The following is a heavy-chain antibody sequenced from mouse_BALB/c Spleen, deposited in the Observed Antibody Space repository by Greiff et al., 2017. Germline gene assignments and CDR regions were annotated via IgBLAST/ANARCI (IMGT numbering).Heavy chain of an antibody. V-gene: IGHV1-87*01. D-gene: IGHD2-4*01. CDR3: ASYDYDAFAY. J-gene: IGHJ3*01. Sequence: QVHVKQSGAELARPGASVKLSCKASGYTFTSYWMQWVKQRPGQGLEWIGAIYPGDGDTRYTQKFKGKATLTADKSSSTAYMQLSSLASEDSAVYYCASYDYDAFAYWGQGTLVTVSA. CDR1: GYTFTSYW. CDR2: IYPGDGDT.